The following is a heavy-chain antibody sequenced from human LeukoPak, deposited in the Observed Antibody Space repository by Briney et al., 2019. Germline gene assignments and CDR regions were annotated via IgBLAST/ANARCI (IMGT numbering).Heavy chain of an antibody. CDR2: ISSSGSTI. D-gene: IGHD3-10*02. J-gene: IGHJ6*04. CDR1: GFTFSSHD. Sequence: GGSLRLSCAASGFTFSSHDANCVPQAPGKGLEWVSYISSSGSTIYYADSVKGRFTISRDNAKNSLYLQMNSLRAEDTAVYYCAELGITMIGGVWGKGTTVTISS. V-gene: IGHV3-48*03. CDR3: AELGITMIGGV.